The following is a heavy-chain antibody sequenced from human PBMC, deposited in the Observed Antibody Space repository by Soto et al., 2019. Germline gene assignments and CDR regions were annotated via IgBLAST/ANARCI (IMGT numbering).Heavy chain of an antibody. D-gene: IGHD3-22*01. CDR1: GFTFSSYS. Sequence: GGSLRLSCAASGFTFSSYSMNWVRQAPGKGLEWVSSISSSSSCIYYADSVKGRFTISRDNAKNSLYLQMNSLRAEDTAVYYCARDRGDSSGYDAFDIWGQGTMVTVSS. V-gene: IGHV3-21*01. CDR3: ARDRGDSSGYDAFDI. CDR2: ISSSSSCI. J-gene: IGHJ3*02.